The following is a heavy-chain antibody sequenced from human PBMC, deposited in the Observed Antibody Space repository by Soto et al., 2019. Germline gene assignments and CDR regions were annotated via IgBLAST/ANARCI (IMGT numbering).Heavy chain of an antibody. J-gene: IGHJ4*02. CDR1: GVNVRNNF. CDR3: TSGRTTTGRVY. D-gene: IGHD1-1*01. CDR2: IYSEPTGGST. Sequence: AGSLRLSCDVSGVNVRNNFMTWVRQAPGKGLEWVSAIYSEPTGGSTYYADSVRGRFTISRDNSKNALLLPMNSLRVEDTAVYYRTSGRTTTGRVYWGQGTLVTVSS. V-gene: IGHV3-53*01.